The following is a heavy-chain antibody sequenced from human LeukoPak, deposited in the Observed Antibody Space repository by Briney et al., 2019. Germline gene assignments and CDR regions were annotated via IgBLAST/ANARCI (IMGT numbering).Heavy chain of an antibody. V-gene: IGHV4-39*01. CDR1: GGSIGSSDYY. J-gene: IGHJ4*02. D-gene: IGHD2-2*01. CDR2: IYYSGNT. CDR3: ARYCATTSCSPPFDY. Sequence: SETLSLTCTVSGGSIGSSDYYWGWIRQPPGKGLEWIGSIYYSGNTYYNSSLKSRVTISLDTSKNQFSLRLTSVTAADTAVYYCARYCATTSCSPPFDYWGQGTLVTVSS.